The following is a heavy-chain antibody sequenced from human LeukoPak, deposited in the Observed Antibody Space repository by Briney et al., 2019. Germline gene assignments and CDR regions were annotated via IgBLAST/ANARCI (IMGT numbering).Heavy chain of an antibody. V-gene: IGHV3-9*01. CDR2: ISWNSGSI. D-gene: IGHD5-24*01. J-gene: IGHJ4*02. CDR1: GFTFDDYA. CDR3: ARERDGRFFDY. Sequence: GRSLRLSCAASGFTFDDYAMHWVRQAPGKGLEWVSGISWNSGSIGYADSVKGRFTISRDNAKNSLHLQMNTLRAEDTAVYYCARERDGRFFDYWGQGTLVTVSS.